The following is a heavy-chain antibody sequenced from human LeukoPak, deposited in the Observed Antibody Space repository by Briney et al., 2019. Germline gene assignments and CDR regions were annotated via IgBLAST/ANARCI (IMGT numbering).Heavy chain of an antibody. CDR1: GFTFSSYA. CDR3: AKDKGDGYTLVGAFDI. Sequence: PGGSLRLSCAASGFTFSSYAMSWVRQAPGKGLEWVSAISGSGGSTYYADSVKGRFTISRDNSKNTLYLQMNSLRAEDTAVYYCAKDKGDGYTLVGAFDIWGQGTMVTVSS. D-gene: IGHD5-24*01. J-gene: IGHJ3*02. V-gene: IGHV3-23*01. CDR2: ISGSGGST.